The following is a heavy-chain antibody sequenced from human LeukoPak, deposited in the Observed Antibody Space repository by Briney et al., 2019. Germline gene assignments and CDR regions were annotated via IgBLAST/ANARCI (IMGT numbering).Heavy chain of an antibody. V-gene: IGHV3-23*01. CDR1: GFTFSSYA. J-gene: IGHJ4*02. Sequence: PGGSLRLSCAASGFTFSSYAMSWVRQAPGKGLEWVSAISGSGGSTYYADSAKGRFTISRDNSKNTLYLQMNSLRAEDTAVYYCAKDLSLVIAAAGTWFYWGQGTLVTVSS. CDR2: ISGSGGST. CDR3: AKDLSLVIAAAGTWFY. D-gene: IGHD6-13*01.